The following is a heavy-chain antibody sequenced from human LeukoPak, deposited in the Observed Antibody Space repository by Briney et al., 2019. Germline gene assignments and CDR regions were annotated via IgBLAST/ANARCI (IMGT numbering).Heavy chain of an antibody. CDR3: ASTAIFGIIKTLDY. D-gene: IGHD3-3*01. J-gene: IGHJ4*02. Sequence: SETLSLTCAVYGGSFSGYYWSWIRQPPGKGLEWIGEINHSGSTNYNPSLKSRVTISVDTSKNQFSLKLSSVTAADTAVYYCASTAIFGIIKTLDYWGQGTLVTISS. CDR1: GGSFSGYY. CDR2: INHSGST. V-gene: IGHV4-34*01.